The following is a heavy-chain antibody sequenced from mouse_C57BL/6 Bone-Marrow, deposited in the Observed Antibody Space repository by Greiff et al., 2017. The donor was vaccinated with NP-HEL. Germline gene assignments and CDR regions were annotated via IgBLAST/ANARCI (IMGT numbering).Heavy chain of an antibody. V-gene: IGHV14-3*01. Sequence: EVQLQQSVAELVRPGASVKLSCTASGFNITNTYMHWVKQRPEQGLEWIGRIDPANGNTKYVPKFQGKATITADTSSNTAYLQLSSLTSEDTAIYYCASRYYYGSSYQYFDYWGQGTTLTVSS. J-gene: IGHJ2*01. CDR1: GFNITNTY. CDR2: IDPANGNT. CDR3: ASRYYYGSSYQYFDY. D-gene: IGHD1-1*01.